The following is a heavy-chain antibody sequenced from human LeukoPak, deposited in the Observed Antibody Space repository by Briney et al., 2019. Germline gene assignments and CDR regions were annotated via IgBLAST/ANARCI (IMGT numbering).Heavy chain of an antibody. CDR1: GFTFSSYA. Sequence: GGSLRLSCAASGFTFSSYAMHWVRQAPGKGLEWAAVISYDGSNKYYADSVKGRFTISRDNSKNTLYLQMNSLRAEDTAVYYCARDGIPYYYGMDVWGQGTTVTVSS. CDR2: ISYDGSNK. D-gene: IGHD1-26*01. J-gene: IGHJ6*02. CDR3: ARDGIPYYYGMDV. V-gene: IGHV3-30-3*01.